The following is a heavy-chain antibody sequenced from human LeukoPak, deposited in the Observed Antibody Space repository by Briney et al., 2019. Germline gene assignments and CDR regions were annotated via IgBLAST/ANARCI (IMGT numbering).Heavy chain of an antibody. CDR2: ISNDGSNK. V-gene: IGHV3-30*18. CDR1: GVTLSTYG. Sequence: GGALRLSCAASGVTLSTYGMHWVRHAPGKGLEWVAVISNDGSNKYYADSVKGRFTISRDKSKNTLYLQMNSLRAEDTAVYYCAKEKRGYSGYERSYYYYYGMDVWGKGTTVTVSS. J-gene: IGHJ6*04. CDR3: AKEKRGYSGYERSYYYYYGMDV. D-gene: IGHD5-12*01.